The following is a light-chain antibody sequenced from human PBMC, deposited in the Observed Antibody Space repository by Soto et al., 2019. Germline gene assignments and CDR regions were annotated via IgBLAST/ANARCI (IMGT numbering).Light chain of an antibody. CDR2: GAS. CDR1: QSVRDN. V-gene: IGKV3-11*01. Sequence: EIVMTQSPATLSVSPGEGATLSCRASQSVRDNLAWYQQKPGQAPRLLIYGASNRATGISARFSGSGSGTDFTLTISSLEPEDFAVYYCQQRSKWPPEVTFGQGTRLEIK. J-gene: IGKJ5*01. CDR3: QQRSKWPPEVT.